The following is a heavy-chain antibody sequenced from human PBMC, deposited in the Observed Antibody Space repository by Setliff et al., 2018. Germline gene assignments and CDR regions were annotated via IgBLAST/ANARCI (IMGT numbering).Heavy chain of an antibody. J-gene: IGHJ4*02. CDR2: ISHSGSA. CDR3: RLAHCNTTSCEEALDF. V-gene: IGHV4-34*01. Sequence: SETLSLTCAVYGGSFSTYFWSWIRQPPGKGLEWIGEISHSGSANYNPSLKSRVTMSVDTSKNQFSVNLNSVTAADTAVYYFRLAHCNTTSCEEALDFWSQGTLVTVSS. D-gene: IGHD2-2*01. CDR1: GGSFSTYF.